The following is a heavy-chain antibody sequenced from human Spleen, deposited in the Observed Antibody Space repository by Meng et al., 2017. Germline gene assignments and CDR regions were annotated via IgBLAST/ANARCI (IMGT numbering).Heavy chain of an antibody. CDR2: IHFRGST. V-gene: IGHV4-30-4*01. CDR1: GGSISGGDYY. CDR3: ARVNSDCGDVMYYKGWFDP. Sequence: QLQLQESGPGLVKTSQPLSLTCTVFGGSISGGDYYWSWIRQPPGKGLEWIGYIHFRGSTYYNPSLNSRITISVDMSRNQFSLRLTSVTSADMAVYYCARVNSDCGDVMYYKGWFDPGGKGTLVTVSS. D-gene: IGHD2-21*01. J-gene: IGHJ5*02.